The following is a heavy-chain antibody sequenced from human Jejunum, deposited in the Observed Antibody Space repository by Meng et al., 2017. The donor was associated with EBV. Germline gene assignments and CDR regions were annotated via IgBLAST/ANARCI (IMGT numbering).Heavy chain of an antibody. CDR3: ARVRPGGGWFDP. J-gene: IGHJ5*02. V-gene: IGHV7-4-1*02. Sequence: LVESCAEVKKLWDSVQVSCKASRYTFSSSGINWGRQAPGQGLEWMGRINTNTAYPTYAQDFTGRFVFSLDPSVSTAYLQITSLSTVENAVYYCARVRPGGGWFDPWGQGTLVTVSS. D-gene: IGHD2-8*02. CDR1: RYTFSSSG. CDR2: INTNTAYP.